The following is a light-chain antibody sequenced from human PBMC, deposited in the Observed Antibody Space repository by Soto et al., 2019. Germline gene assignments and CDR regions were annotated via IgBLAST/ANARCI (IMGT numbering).Light chain of an antibody. CDR3: LQNYGYTWT. Sequence: DIQMTQSPSSLSASVGDRVTITCRASRSIRDRLSWYQHRPGKVPKVLVYATSTLQSGVPSRFSGSGSGTEFTLTISSLQPEDSATYYCLQNYGYTWTFGQGPRWIS. CDR2: ATS. V-gene: IGKV1-39*01. J-gene: IGKJ1*01. CDR1: RSIRDR.